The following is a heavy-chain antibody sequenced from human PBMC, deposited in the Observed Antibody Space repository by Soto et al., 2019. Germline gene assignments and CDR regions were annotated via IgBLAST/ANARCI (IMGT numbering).Heavy chain of an antibody. D-gene: IGHD2-21*01. J-gene: IGHJ5*02. V-gene: IGHV4-4*02. CDR3: AHFSDLEWFDP. Sequence: SETLSLTCAVSGGSISSDSWWSWVRQPPGKGLEWIGEIHHSGSANYDPSVKSRVTLSMDKSKNQFSLKLTSVTAADTAVYYCAHFSDLEWFDPWGQGTLVTVSS. CDR2: IHHSGSA. CDR1: GGSISSDSW.